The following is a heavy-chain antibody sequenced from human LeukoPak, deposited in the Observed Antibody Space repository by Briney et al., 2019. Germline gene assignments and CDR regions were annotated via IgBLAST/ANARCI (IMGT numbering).Heavy chain of an antibody. CDR3: ASGLGRYFDWFDYYGMDV. V-gene: IGHV3-74*01. J-gene: IGHJ6*04. Sequence: GGSLRLSCAASGYTFSSYWMHWARQAPGKGLVWVSRINSDGSSTSYADSVKGRFTISRDNAKNTLYLQMNSLRAEDTAVYYCASGLGRYFDWFDYYGMDVWGKGTTVTVSS. CDR2: INSDGSST. CDR1: GYTFSSYW. D-gene: IGHD3-9*01.